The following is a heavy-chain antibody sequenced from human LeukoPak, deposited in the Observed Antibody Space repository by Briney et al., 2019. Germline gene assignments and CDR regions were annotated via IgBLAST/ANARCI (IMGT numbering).Heavy chain of an antibody. CDR3: ARVNPPAAIFLRPSNWFDP. CDR2: IYHSGST. CDR1: GYSISSGYY. J-gene: IGHJ5*02. D-gene: IGHD2-2*01. Sequence: PSETLSLTCAVSGYSISSGYYWGWIRQPPGKGLEWIGSIYHSGSTYYNPSLKSRVTISVDTSRNQFSLKLSSVTAADTAVYYCARVNPPAAIFLRPSNWFDPWGQGTLVTVSS. V-gene: IGHV4-38-2*01.